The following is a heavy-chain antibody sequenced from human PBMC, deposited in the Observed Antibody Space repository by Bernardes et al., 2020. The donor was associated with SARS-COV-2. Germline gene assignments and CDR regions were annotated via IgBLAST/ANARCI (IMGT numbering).Heavy chain of an antibody. CDR3: ATHTGSGWPHFDY. CDR1: GYTFTSYG. Sequence: ASVKVSCKASGYTFTSYGISWVRQAPGQGLEWMGWISADNGNTNYAQKFQGRVTMTTDTSTSTAYMELSRLTSDDTAVYYCATHTGSGWPHFDYWGQGTLVTVSS. V-gene: IGHV1-18*01. CDR2: ISADNGNT. D-gene: IGHD6-19*01. J-gene: IGHJ4*02.